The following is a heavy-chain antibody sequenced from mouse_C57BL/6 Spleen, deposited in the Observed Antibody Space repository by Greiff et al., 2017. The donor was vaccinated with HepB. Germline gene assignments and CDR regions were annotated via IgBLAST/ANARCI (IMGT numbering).Heavy chain of an antibody. CDR1: GYTFTSYW. CDR3: ARSDGYYDWFAY. Sequence: VQLQQPGAELVMPGASVKLSCKASGYTFTSYWMHWVKQRPGQGLEWIGEIDPSDSYTNYNQKFKGKSTLTVDKSSSTAYMQLSSLTSEDSAVYYCARSDGYYDWFAYWGQGTLVTVSA. D-gene: IGHD2-3*01. CDR2: IDPSDSYT. J-gene: IGHJ3*01. V-gene: IGHV1-69*01.